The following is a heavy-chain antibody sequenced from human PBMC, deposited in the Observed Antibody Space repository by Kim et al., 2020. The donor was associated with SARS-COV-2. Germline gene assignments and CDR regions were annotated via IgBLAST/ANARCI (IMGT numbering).Heavy chain of an antibody. V-gene: IGHV3-23*01. D-gene: IGHD3-10*01. CDR3: AKVIILRLDF. J-gene: IGHJ4*02. Sequence: STYYDDSVEGRFTTSRDHSKNTLYLQMNSLRAEDEAVYYCAKVIILRLDFWGQGTLVTVSS. CDR2: ST.